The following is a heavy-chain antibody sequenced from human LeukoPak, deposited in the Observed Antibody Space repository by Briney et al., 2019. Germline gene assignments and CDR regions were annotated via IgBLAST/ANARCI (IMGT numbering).Heavy chain of an antibody. Sequence: PGGSLRLSCAASGFSLSSYALTWVRQAPGKGLEWGSAISGSGGSTYYADSVTGRFTISRANSKNTLYLQMNSLRAEDTAVYYCAKGVPTYGVYDSSGIDHAFDIWGQGTMVTVSS. CDR2: ISGSGGST. V-gene: IGHV3-23*01. D-gene: IGHD3-22*01. CDR1: GFSLSSYA. CDR3: AKGVPTYGVYDSSGIDHAFDI. J-gene: IGHJ3*02.